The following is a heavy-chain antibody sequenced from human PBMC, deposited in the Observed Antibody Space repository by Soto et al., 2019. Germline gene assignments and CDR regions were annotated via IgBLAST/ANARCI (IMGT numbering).Heavy chain of an antibody. V-gene: IGHV4-34*01. CDR1: GGSLSGYY. D-gene: IGHD5-12*01. CDR3: ARGQEGVVATH. J-gene: IGHJ4*02. CDR2: IKDGGYT. Sequence: QVQLQQWGAGLLKPSETLSLNCAVNGGSLSGYYWSWIRQPPGKGLEWIGEIKDGGYTNYSPSLKSQATISSDPANNQYSLRLNSVTAADTGVYYCARGQEGVVATHWDQGALVTVFS.